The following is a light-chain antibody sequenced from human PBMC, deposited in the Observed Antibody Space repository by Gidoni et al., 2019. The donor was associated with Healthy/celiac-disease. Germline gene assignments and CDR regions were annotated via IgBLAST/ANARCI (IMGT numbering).Light chain of an antibody. CDR1: ALPKKY. V-gene: IGLV3-10*01. J-gene: IGLJ2*01. CDR2: EDS. CDR3: YSTDSSGNHRV. Sequence: SYELTQPHSVSVAPGQTARITCSGDALPKKYANWYQQKSGPAPVLVIYEDSKRPSGIPERFSGSSSGTMATLTISGAQVEDEADYYGYSTDSSGNHRVFGGGTKLPVL.